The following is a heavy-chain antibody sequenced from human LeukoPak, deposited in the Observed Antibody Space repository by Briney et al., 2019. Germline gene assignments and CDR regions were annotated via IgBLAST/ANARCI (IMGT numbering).Heavy chain of an antibody. CDR2: IYTSGST. D-gene: IGHD3-22*01. CDR1: GGSISSYY. Sequence: PSETLSLTCTVSGGSISSYYWSWIRQPAGKGLEWIGRIYTSGSTNYNPSLKSRVTMSVDTSKNQFSLKLSSVTAADTAVYYCASLHYDSSGYRVLIWGQGTMVTVSS. CDR3: ASLHYDSSGYRVLI. J-gene: IGHJ3*02. V-gene: IGHV4-4*07.